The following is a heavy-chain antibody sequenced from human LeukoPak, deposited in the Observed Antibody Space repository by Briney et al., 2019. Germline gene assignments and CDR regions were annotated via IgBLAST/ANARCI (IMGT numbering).Heavy chain of an antibody. J-gene: IGHJ5*02. D-gene: IGHD6-25*01. CDR1: GYNFTTYW. CDR2: IYPRDSQI. Sequence: GESLKISCKASGYNFTTYWIGWVRQMPGKWLEYMGIIYPRDSQIRYSPSFQGQVTTSANKSINTAYLQWTSLKASDTAIYYCARHTKRPQAGWFDPWGQGNLVTVSS. CDR3: ARHTKRPQAGWFDP. V-gene: IGHV5-51*01.